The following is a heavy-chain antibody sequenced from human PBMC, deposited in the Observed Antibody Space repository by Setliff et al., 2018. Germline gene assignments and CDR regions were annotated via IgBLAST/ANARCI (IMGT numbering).Heavy chain of an antibody. CDR3: AKVKKQLIRGSGLDY. V-gene: IGHV3-30*02. D-gene: IGHD2-8*01. Sequence: GGSLRLSCAGSGFAFGTYGMHWVRQAPGKGLEWVAFIRYDGSYKYYEDSVKGRFTISRDNPENTLHLQMNSLRVEDTALYFCAKVKKQLIRGSGLDYWGQGTVVTVSS. J-gene: IGHJ4*02. CDR1: GFAFGTYG. CDR2: IRYDGSYK.